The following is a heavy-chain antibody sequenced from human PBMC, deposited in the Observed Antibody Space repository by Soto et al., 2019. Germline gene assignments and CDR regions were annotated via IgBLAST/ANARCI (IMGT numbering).Heavy chain of an antibody. CDR2: INHSGST. J-gene: IGHJ6*03. V-gene: IGHV4-34*01. CDR3: ARGSHDDFWSGYYTYYYYYMDV. CDR1: GGSFSGYY. D-gene: IGHD3-3*01. Sequence: SETLSLTCAVYGGSFSGYYWSWIRQPPGKGLEWIGEINHSGSTNYNPPLKSRVTISVDTSKNQFSLKLSSVTAADTAVYYCARGSHDDFWSGYYTYYYYYMDVWGKGTTVTVSS.